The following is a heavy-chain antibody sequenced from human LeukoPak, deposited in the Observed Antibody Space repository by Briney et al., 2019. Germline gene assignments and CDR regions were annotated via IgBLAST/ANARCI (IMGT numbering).Heavy chain of an antibody. D-gene: IGHD2-2*01. CDR1: GFTVSSNY. J-gene: IGHJ6*02. CDR3: ARAQDIVVVPAAIAYYYYGMDV. Sequence: GVSLRLSCAASGFTVSSNYMSWVRQAPGKGLEWVSVIYSGGNTYYADPVKGRFTISRDNSKNTLYLQMTSLRAEDTGVYYCARAQDIVVVPAAIAYYYYGMDVWGQGTTVTVSS. CDR2: IYSGGNT. V-gene: IGHV3-53*01.